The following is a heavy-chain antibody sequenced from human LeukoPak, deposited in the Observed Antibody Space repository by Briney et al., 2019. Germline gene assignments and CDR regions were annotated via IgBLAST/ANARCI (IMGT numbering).Heavy chain of an antibody. CDR3: ARVGSWFDP. Sequence: PSETLSLTCTVSGGSISSYYWSWIRQPPGKGLEWIGYVYSSGSTDYNPSLKSRVTISVDTSKKQFSPKLSSVTAADTAVYYCARVGSWFDPWGQGTLVTVSS. V-gene: IGHV4-59*01. CDR2: VYSSGST. J-gene: IGHJ5*02. D-gene: IGHD2-2*03. CDR1: GGSISSYY.